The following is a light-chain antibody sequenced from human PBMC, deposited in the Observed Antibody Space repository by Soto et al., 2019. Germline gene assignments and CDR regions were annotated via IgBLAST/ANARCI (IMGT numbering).Light chain of an antibody. V-gene: IGLV1-40*01. J-gene: IGLJ2*01. CDR3: QSYDSSLSGSEV. CDR1: SSNIGAGYD. CDR2: GNS. Sequence: QLVLTQPPSVSGAPGQRVTISCTGSSSNIGAGYDVHWYQQLPGTAPKLLIYGNSNRPSGVPDRFSGSKSGHSASLAITGLQAEDEADYYCQSYDSSLSGSEVFGGGTKLTVL.